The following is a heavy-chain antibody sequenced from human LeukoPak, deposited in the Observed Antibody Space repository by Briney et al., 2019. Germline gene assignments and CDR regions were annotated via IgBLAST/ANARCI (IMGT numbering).Heavy chain of an antibody. J-gene: IGHJ4*02. CDR3: AKRGYDSSGYYGYFDY. Sequence: GGSLRLSCAASGFTFSTYAMSWVRQAPGKGLEWVSVISGSGGSTYYADSVKGRFTISRDNSKNTLYLQMNSLRVEDTAVYYCAKRGYDSSGYYGYFDYWGQGTLATVSS. V-gene: IGHV3-23*01. CDR2: ISGSGGST. D-gene: IGHD3-22*01. CDR1: GFTFSTYA.